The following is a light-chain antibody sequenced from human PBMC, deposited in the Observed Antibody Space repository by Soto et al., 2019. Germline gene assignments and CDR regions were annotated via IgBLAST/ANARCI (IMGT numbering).Light chain of an antibody. CDR2: EAS. Sequence: MQLTQSPSSLSASIGDRVTITCQASHGIRNYLNWYQQKPGKAPKVLIYEASTLDTGVPSRFSGSGSGTDFTLTITSLQPEDIATYYCQHYDTVPPFTFGQGTKLEIK. V-gene: IGKV1-33*01. CDR3: QHYDTVPPFT. CDR1: HGIRNY. J-gene: IGKJ2*01.